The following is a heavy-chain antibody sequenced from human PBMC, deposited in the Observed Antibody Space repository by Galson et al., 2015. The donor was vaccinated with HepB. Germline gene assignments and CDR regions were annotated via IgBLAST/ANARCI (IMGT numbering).Heavy chain of an antibody. D-gene: IGHD3-22*01. CDR3: VINYFDTSGYFDF. CDR1: GGTFSNYI. J-gene: IGHJ4*02. V-gene: IGHV1-69*02. Sequence: SVKVSCKASGGTFSNYIISWVRQAPGQGLEWMGKIIPLFGVSNHAQDFQDRVTITADKSTNITDMEMHSLTSGDTAVYFCVINYFDTSGYFDFWGQGTLVTVSS. CDR2: IIPLFGVS.